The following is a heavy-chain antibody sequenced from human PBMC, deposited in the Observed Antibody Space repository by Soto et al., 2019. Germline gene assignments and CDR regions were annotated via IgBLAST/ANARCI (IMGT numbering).Heavy chain of an antibody. J-gene: IGHJ4*02. CDR1: GVSISSTSYY. CDR2: IYYGGSS. V-gene: IGHV4-39*01. Sequence: PSETLSLTCTVSGVSISSTSYYWGWFRQPPGKGPEWIGTIYYGGSSYSNPSLKSRVTISLDTSKNQFSLTLTSVTAADTAVYYCARHGSYWGQGTLVTVSS. CDR3: ARHGSY.